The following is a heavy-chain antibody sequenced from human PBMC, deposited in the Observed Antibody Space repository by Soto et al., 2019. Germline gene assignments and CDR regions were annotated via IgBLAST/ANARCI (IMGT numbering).Heavy chain of an antibody. CDR1: GGSISSYY. CDR2: IYYSGST. D-gene: IGHD5-12*01. Sequence: PSETLSLTCTVSGGSISSYYWSWIRQPPGKGLEWIGYIYYSGSTNYNPSLKSRVTISVDTSKNQFSLKLSSVTAADTAVYYCARAYDGLGTIDYWGQGTLVTVSS. V-gene: IGHV4-59*01. CDR3: ARAYDGLGTIDY. J-gene: IGHJ4*02.